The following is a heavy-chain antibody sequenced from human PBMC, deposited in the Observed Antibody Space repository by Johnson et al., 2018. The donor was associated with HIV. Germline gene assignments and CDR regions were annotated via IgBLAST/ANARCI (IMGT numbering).Heavy chain of an antibody. CDR2: ISWNSGSI. V-gene: IGHV3-9*01. Sequence: VQLVESGGGVVQPGRSLRLSCAASGFTFSSYDMHWVRQAPGKGLEWVSGISWNSGSIGYADSVKGRFTISRDNAKNSLYLQMNSLRADDTALYYCARATYYYDTSGYLTRTRAFDVWGQGTMVTVSS. J-gene: IGHJ3*01. CDR3: ARATYYYDTSGYLTRTRAFDV. D-gene: IGHD3-22*01. CDR1: GFTFSSYD.